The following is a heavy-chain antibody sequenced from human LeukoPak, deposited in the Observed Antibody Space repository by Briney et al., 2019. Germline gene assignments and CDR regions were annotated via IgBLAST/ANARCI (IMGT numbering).Heavy chain of an antibody. CDR1: GFTFSSYD. CDR2: IGTAGDT. D-gene: IGHD6-13*01. V-gene: IGHV3-13*01. J-gene: IGHJ4*02. Sequence: QAGGSLRLSCAASGFTFSSYDMHWVRQATGKGLEWVSAIGTAGDTYYPGSVKGRFTISRENAKNSLYLQMNSLRAGDTAVYYCARDLYSSSWYEYFDYWGQGTLVTVSS. CDR3: ARDLYSSSWYEYFDY.